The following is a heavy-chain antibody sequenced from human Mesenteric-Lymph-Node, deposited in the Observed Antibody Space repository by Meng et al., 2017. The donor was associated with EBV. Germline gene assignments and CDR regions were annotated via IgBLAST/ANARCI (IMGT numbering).Heavy chain of an antibody. J-gene: IGHJ5*02. CDR3: ARENPARGNWFDP. CDR1: DVAVSSASYY. V-gene: IGHV4-61*01. CDR2: VYYSGRT. Sequence: QVRLQGSGPGLVNPSETLSLTCSVSDVAVSSASYYWSWIRQPPGKRLEWIGYVYYSGRTNYNPSLKSRVTISVDTSKNQFSLNLYSVTAADTAVYYCARENPARGNWFDPWGQGALVTVSS. D-gene: IGHD3-10*01.